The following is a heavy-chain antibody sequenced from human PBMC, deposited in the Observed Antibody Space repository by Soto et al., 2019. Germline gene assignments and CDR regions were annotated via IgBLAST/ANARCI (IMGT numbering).Heavy chain of an antibody. CDR3: AKDSGGDFSYYGMDV. V-gene: IGHV3-23*01. CDR1: GFTFSSYA. J-gene: IGHJ6*02. Sequence: GSLRLSCAASGFTFSSYAMSWVRQAPGKGLEWVSAISGSGGSTYYADSVKGRFTISRDNSKDTLYLQMNSLRAEDTAVYYCAKDSGGDFSYYGMDVWGQGTTVTVSS. CDR2: ISGSGGST. D-gene: IGHD2-21*01.